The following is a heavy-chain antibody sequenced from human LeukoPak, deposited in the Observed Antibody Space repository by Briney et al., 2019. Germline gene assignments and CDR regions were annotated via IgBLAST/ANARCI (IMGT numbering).Heavy chain of an antibody. J-gene: IGHJ4*02. CDR3: ARNKAKSTTTLDY. Sequence: GESLRLSCAASGFTFSSYWMSWVRQAPGKGLEWVANINQDGSETFYVDAVKGRFTISRDNAKNSLFLQMNSPRGEDTAVYYCARNKAKSTTTLDYWGQGTLVTVSS. D-gene: IGHD4-11*01. CDR2: INQDGSET. V-gene: IGHV3-7*01. CDR1: GFTFSSYW.